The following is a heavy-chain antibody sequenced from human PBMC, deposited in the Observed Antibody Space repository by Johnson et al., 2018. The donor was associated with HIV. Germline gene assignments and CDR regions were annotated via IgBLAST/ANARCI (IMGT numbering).Heavy chain of an antibody. Sequence: VQLVESGGGLVQPGGSLRLSCAASGFTVSSNYMSWVRQAPGKGLEWVSGINWNGVSRDYADSVKGRFTISRDNGKNSLYLQMNSLRAEDTAVYYCAKALRIFGSGVKEAVDIWGQGTMVTVSS. CDR2: INWNGVSR. CDR1: GFTVSSNY. J-gene: IGHJ3*02. D-gene: IGHD3-10*01. V-gene: IGHV3-20*04. CDR3: AKALRIFGSGVKEAVDI.